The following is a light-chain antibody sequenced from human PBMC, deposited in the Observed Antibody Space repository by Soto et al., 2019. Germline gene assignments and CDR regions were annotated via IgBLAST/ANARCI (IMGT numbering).Light chain of an antibody. CDR3: QQAYGAPQT. CDR2: AAA. J-gene: IGKJ1*01. V-gene: IGKV1-39*01. Sequence: IQMTQSPSSLSASVGDRVTITCRASQSITTYLNWYQQTSGEAPKLLIYAAARLQTGVPSRFSGSGSGTDFTLTISSLQPEDFATYYCQQAYGAPQTFGQGTKVDIK. CDR1: QSITTY.